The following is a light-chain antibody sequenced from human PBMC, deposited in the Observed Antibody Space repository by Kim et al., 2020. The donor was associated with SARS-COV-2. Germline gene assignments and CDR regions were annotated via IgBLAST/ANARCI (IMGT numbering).Light chain of an antibody. CDR2: QDS. CDR3: QSWDSGVV. V-gene: IGLV3-1*01. CDR1: KLGDKY. J-gene: IGLJ2*01. Sequence: SYELTQPPSVSVSPGQTASITCSGDKLGDKYACWYQQKPGQSPVLVIYQDSKRPSGTPERFSGSNSGNTATLTISGTQAMDEADYYCQSWDSGVVFGGGT.